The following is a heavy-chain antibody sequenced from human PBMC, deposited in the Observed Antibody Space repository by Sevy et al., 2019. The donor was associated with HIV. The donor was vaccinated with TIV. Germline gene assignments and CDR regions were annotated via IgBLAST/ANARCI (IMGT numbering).Heavy chain of an antibody. CDR3: AKAGGGWNYFDY. J-gene: IGHJ4*02. Sequence: GGSLRLSCAASGFTVSSSYMTWVRQPPGKGLEWVTVIYSGGSTYYADSAKGRFNISRDNSKNTLYLQMDSLRAEDTAIYYCAKAGGGWNYFDYSGQGTLVTVSS. V-gene: IGHV3-53*01. D-gene: IGHD6-19*01. CDR2: IYSGGST. CDR1: GFTVSSSY.